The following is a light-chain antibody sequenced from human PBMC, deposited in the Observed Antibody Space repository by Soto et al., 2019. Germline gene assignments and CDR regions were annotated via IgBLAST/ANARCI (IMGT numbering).Light chain of an antibody. V-gene: IGKV1D-13*01. CDR2: DAS. CDR1: QSISSY. Sequence: AIQMTQSPSSLSASVGDRVTITGRASQSISSYLNWYQQKPGKAPKLLIYDASSLESGVPSRFSGSGSGTEFTLTISSLQPEDFATYYCQQLNNYPRTFGQGTKVDIK. CDR3: QQLNNYPRT. J-gene: IGKJ1*01.